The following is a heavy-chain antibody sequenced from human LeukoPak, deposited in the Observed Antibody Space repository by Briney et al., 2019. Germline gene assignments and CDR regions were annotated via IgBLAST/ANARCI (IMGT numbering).Heavy chain of an antibody. CDR2: IIGSSGDT. V-gene: IGHV3-23*01. J-gene: IGHJ4*02. CDR1: GFTFSNFA. D-gene: IGHD6-6*01. Sequence: GGSLRLSCVASGFTFSNFAMSWVRQAPGKGLEWVSLIIGSSGDTFYADSVKGRFSISRDNSKNRLYLQLNSLRAEDTAVYYCARALRAARLVDYWGQGTLVTVSS. CDR3: ARALRAARLVDY.